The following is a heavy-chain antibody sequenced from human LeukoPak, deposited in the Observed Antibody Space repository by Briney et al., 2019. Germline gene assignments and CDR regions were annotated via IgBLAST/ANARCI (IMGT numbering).Heavy chain of an antibody. CDR3: ARDYGSGNYGDDALDI. CDR2: IYHSGST. CDR1: GGSISSGGYS. V-gene: IGHV4-30-2*01. J-gene: IGHJ3*02. Sequence: SETLSLTCAVSGGSISSGGYSWSWIRQPPGKGLEWIGYIYHSGSTYYNPSLKSRVTISVDMSKNQFSLKLSSVTAADTAVYYCARDYGSGNYGDDALDIWGQGTMVTVSS. D-gene: IGHD3-10*01.